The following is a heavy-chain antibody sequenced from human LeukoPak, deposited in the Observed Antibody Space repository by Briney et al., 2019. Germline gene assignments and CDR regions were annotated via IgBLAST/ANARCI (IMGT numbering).Heavy chain of an antibody. Sequence: PGGSLRLSCAASGFIFSSYSMNWVRQAPGKGLEWVSSISGSSDYIYYADSVKGRFTISRDNAKNSLYLQMNTLRAEDTAVYYCARGSRSDRRSSWGQGILVTVSS. J-gene: IGHJ5*02. CDR3: ARGSRSDRRSS. D-gene: IGHD3-10*01. CDR2: ISGSSDYI. CDR1: GFIFSSYS. V-gene: IGHV3-21*01.